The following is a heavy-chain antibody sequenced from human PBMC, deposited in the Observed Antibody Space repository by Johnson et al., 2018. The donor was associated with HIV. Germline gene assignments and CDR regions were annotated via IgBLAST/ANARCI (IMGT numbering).Heavy chain of an antibody. J-gene: IGHJ3*02. CDR1: GFTFSTYT. CDR2: ISYDGSDK. V-gene: IGHV3-30*04. CDR3: ARGRKELGAVDGLDTDAFDT. D-gene: IGHD3-10*01. Sequence: QVQLVESGGGVVQPGSSLRLSCVASGFTFSTYTMHWVRQTPGRGLEWVAVISYDGSDKYYAESVKGRFTISRDTSKSTLYLQMNSLRPEDTAVYYCARGRKELGAVDGLDTDAFDTWGHGTMVTVSS.